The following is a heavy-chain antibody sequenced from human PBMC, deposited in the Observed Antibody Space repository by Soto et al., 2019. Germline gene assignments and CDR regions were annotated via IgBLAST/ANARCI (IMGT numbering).Heavy chain of an antibody. D-gene: IGHD5-12*01. Sequence: TLSRTCTVSGASISSGDSYWNWIRQPPGKGLEWIGYIYYSGSTYNNPSLKSRLTISLDTSRNQFSLKLSSVTAADTAVYYCARALAGYSGYVLFNWGPGTLVTVSS. V-gene: IGHV4-30-4*01. CDR1: GASISSGDSY. J-gene: IGHJ4*02. CDR3: ARALAGYSGYVLFN. CDR2: IYYSGST.